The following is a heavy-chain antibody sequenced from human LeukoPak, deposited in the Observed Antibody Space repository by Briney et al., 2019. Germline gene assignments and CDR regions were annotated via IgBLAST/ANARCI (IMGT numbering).Heavy chain of an antibody. Sequence: GASVKVSCKASGYTFTGYYMHWVRQAPGQGLEWMGWINPNSGGTNYAQKFQGRVTMTRDTSISTAYMELSRLRSDDTAVYYCARVSVIYDSNWFDPWGQGTLVTVSS. CDR2: INPNSGGT. V-gene: IGHV1-2*02. D-gene: IGHD3-3*01. CDR1: GYTFTGYY. CDR3: ARVSVIYDSNWFDP. J-gene: IGHJ5*02.